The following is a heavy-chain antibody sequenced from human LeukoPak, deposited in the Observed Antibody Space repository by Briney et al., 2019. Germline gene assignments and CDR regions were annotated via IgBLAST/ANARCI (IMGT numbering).Heavy chain of an antibody. CDR1: GFTFSSYS. J-gene: IGHJ4*02. V-gene: IGHV3-21*01. Sequence: PGGSLRLSCAASGFTFSSYSMNWVRQAPGKGLEWVSSISSSSSYIYYADSVKGRFTISRDNAKNSLYLQMNSLRAEDTAVYYCARDSAYYYDSSGYPPDYWGQGTLVTVSS. CDR2: ISSSSSYI. CDR3: ARDSAYYYDSSGYPPDY. D-gene: IGHD3-22*01.